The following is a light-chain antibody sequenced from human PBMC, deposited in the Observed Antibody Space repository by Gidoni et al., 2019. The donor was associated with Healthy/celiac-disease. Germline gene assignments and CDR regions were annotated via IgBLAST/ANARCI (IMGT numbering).Light chain of an antibody. Sequence: EMVLTQSPATLALSPGERATLSCRTNQSVSSYLAWYQQKPGQAPRLLIYYASNRATGIPARFSGSGSATDFTLTISSLEPEDFAVYYCQQRSNWPLLTFGGGTKVEIK. V-gene: IGKV3-11*01. CDR2: YAS. CDR3: QQRSNWPLLT. J-gene: IGKJ4*01. CDR1: QSVSSY.